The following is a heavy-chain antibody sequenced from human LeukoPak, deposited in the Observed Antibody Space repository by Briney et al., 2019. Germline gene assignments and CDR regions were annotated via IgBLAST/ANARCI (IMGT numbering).Heavy chain of an antibody. CDR2: FDPEDGET. V-gene: IGHV1-24*01. CDR1: GYTLTESS. D-gene: IGHD4-17*01. Sequence: ASVKVSCKVSGYTLTESSMHWGRQAPGKGLEWMGGFDPEDGETTYAQKFQGRVTMTEDTSTDTAYMELSSLRSEDTAVYYCATLHGDYEYSFDPWGQGVLVTVSS. J-gene: IGHJ5*02. CDR3: ATLHGDYEYSFDP.